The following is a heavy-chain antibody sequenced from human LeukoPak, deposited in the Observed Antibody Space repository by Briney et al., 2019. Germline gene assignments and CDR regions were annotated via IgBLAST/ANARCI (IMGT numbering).Heavy chain of an antibody. CDR2: ISSSGSTI. CDR3: ARGPQTGFDP. J-gene: IGHJ5*02. Sequence: GGSLRLSCAASGFTFSSYEMNWVRQAPGKGLEWVSYISSSGSTIYYADSVKGRFTISRDNAKNSLYLQMNSLRAEDTAVYYCARGPQTGFDPRGQGTLVTVSS. CDR1: GFTFSSYE. V-gene: IGHV3-48*03.